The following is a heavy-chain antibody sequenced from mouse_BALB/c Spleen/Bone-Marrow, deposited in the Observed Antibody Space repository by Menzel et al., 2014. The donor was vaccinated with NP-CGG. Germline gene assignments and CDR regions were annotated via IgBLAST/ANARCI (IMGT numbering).Heavy chain of an antibody. CDR3: ARENYYGSSYRFAY. Sequence: QVQLKESAAELARPGASVKMSCKASGYTFTSYTMHWVKQRPGQGLEWIGYINPSSGYTEYNQKFKDKTTLTADKSSSTAYMQLSSLTSEDSAVYYCARENYYGSSYRFAYWGQGTLVTLSA. D-gene: IGHD1-1*01. V-gene: IGHV1-4*02. CDR2: INPSSGYT. CDR1: GYTFTSYT. J-gene: IGHJ3*01.